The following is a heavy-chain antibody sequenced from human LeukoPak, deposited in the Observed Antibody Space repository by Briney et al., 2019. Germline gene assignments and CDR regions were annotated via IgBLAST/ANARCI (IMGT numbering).Heavy chain of an antibody. Sequence: GGSLRLSCAASGFDFNTYGMHWLRQAPGKGLEWVSFTRYDGTRKFYGDSVKGRFTISRYNSKSALYLQMNSLRPEDTAVYYCAKALCGGDCYLTKYHMDVWGTGTTVTVSS. CDR3: AKALCGGDCYLTKYHMDV. J-gene: IGHJ6*03. CDR1: GFDFNTYG. V-gene: IGHV3-30*02. CDR2: TRYDGTRK. D-gene: IGHD2-21*02.